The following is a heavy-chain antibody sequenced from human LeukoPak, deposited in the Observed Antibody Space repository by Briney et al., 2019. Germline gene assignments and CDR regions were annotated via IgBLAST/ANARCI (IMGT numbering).Heavy chain of an antibody. CDR3: AKGGAATQNVLDY. CDR2: ISWNGRTT. V-gene: IGHV3-43*01. CDR1: GFTFDDYT. J-gene: IGHJ4*02. Sequence: PGGSLRLSCAASGFTFDDYTMHWVRQDPGKGLDWVSLISWNGRTTYYADSVKGRFTISRDNSKNSLYLQMNSLRTEDTALYYCAKGGAATQNVLDYWGQGTLVTVSS. D-gene: IGHD2-15*01.